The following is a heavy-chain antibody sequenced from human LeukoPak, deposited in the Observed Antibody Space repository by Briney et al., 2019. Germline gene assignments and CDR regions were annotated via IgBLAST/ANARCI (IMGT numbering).Heavy chain of an antibody. J-gene: IGHJ4*02. CDR3: ARDFRYGSSQSLDY. D-gene: IGHD6-13*01. CDR1: GGSISSYY. CDR2: IYYSGST. Sequence: SETLSLTCTVSGGSISSYYWSWIRQPPGKGLEWIGYIYYSGSTYYNPSLKSRVTISVDTSKNQFSLKLSSVTAADTAVYYCARDFRYGSSQSLDYWGQGTLVTVSS. V-gene: IGHV4-59*12.